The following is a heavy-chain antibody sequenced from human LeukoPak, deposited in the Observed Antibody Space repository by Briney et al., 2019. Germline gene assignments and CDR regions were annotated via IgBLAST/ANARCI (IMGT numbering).Heavy chain of an antibody. CDR3: SRGQDY. Sequence: PGGSLRLSCAASGFTFSNYWMPWVRQAPGKGLVWVSHISLDGGITNYADSVKGRFTVSRDNAKNTLYLQMNSLRAEDTAVYYCSRGQDYWGQGTLVTVSS. D-gene: IGHD5-12*01. V-gene: IGHV3-74*01. J-gene: IGHJ4*02. CDR1: GFTFSNYW. CDR2: ISLDGGIT.